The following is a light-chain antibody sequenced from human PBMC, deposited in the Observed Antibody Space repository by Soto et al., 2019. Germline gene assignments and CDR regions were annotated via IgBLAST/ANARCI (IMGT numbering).Light chain of an antibody. J-gene: IGKJ1*01. V-gene: IGKV3-15*01. CDR2: GAS. CDR3: QQYNNWPTT. Sequence: EIVLTQSPGTLSLSPGERATLSCSASQSVSSSYLAWYQQKPGQAPRLLIYGASTRATGIPARFSGSGSGTEFTLTSSSLQSEDFAVYSCQQYNNWPTTFGQGAKVDIK. CDR1: QSVSSSY.